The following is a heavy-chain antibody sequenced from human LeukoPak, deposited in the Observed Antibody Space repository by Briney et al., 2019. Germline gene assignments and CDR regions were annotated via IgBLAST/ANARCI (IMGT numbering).Heavy chain of an antibody. Sequence: GASVKVSCKTSGYTFTSYGISWVRQAPGQGLEWMGWISAYNGNTNYAQKLQGRVTMTTDTSTSTAYMELRSLRSDDTAVYYCARDGRRYFRSTSCPPDPWGQGTLVTVSS. D-gene: IGHD2-2*01. CDR2: ISAYNGNT. V-gene: IGHV1-18*01. CDR1: GYTFTSYG. CDR3: ARDGRRYFRSTSCPPDP. J-gene: IGHJ5*02.